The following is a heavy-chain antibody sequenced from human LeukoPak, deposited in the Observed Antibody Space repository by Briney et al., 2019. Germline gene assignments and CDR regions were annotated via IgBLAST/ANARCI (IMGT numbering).Heavy chain of an antibody. Sequence: ASVKVSCKASGYTFTGYYMHWVRQAPGQGLEWMGRINPNSGGTNYAQKFQGRVTITTDESTSTAYMELSSLRSEDTAVYYCARTHDYGDYPAFDYWGQGTLVTVSS. CDR1: GYTFTGYY. D-gene: IGHD4-17*01. CDR2: INPNSGGT. CDR3: ARTHDYGDYPAFDY. V-gene: IGHV1-2*06. J-gene: IGHJ4*02.